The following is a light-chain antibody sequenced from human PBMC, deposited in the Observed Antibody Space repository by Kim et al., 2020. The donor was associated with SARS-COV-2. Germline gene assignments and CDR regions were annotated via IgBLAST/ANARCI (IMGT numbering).Light chain of an antibody. J-gene: IGLJ1*01. CDR2: DNN. CDR1: TSNIGNNY. Sequence: GQKVTISCSGSTSNIGNNYQSWYQHLQDTAPKHLIYDNNKRPSGIPDRFSGSKSGTSATLGITELQTRDEADYYCGTWDSSLSAVVFGTGTRSPS. V-gene: IGLV1-51*01. CDR3: GTWDSSLSAVV.